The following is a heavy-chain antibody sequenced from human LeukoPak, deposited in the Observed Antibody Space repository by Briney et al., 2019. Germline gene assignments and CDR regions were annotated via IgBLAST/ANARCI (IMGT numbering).Heavy chain of an antibody. CDR1: RFTFSNYW. CDR3: ARDMGWQQFDQ. V-gene: IGHV3-7*01. CDR2: INKDGGEK. J-gene: IGHJ4*02. Sequence: GGSLRLSCVASRFTFSNYWMTWVRQAPGKGLERVANINKDGGEKYYMESVKGRFTISKDNAKNSLYLQMNSLTVEDTAVYYCARDMGWQQFDQWGQGTLVTVSS. D-gene: IGHD5-24*01.